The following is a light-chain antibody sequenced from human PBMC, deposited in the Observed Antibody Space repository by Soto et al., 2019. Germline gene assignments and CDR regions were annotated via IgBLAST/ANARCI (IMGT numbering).Light chain of an antibody. J-gene: IGLJ1*01. CDR2: DVS. CDR3: SSYTSSSPYV. CDR1: SSDVGGYNY. Sequence: QSVLTQPASVSGSPGQSITISCTGTSSDVGGYNYVSWYQQHPGKAPKLMIYDVSNRPSGVSNRFSGSKSGNTASLTISGLHAEDEADYYCSSYTSSSPYVCGTGTKVTVL. V-gene: IGLV2-14*01.